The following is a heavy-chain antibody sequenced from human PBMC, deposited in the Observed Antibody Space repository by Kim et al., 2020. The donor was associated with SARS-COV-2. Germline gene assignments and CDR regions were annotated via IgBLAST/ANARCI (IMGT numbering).Heavy chain of an antibody. D-gene: IGHD2-21*02. V-gene: IGHV3-43*02. J-gene: IGHJ6*02. Sequence: GGSLRLSCAASGFTFDDYAMHWVRQAPGKGLEWVSLISGDGGSTYYADSVKGRFTISRDNSKNSLYLQMNSLRTEDTALYYCAKDKSCGGDCYPYYYYYGMDVWGQGTTVTVPS. CDR3: AKDKSCGGDCYPYYYYYGMDV. CDR2: ISGDGGST. CDR1: GFTFDDYA.